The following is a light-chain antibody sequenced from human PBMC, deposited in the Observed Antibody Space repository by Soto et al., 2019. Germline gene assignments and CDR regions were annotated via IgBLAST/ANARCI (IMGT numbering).Light chain of an antibody. CDR1: QSVSSY. V-gene: IGKV3-11*01. CDR2: DAS. Sequence: EIVLTQSPATLSLSPGERATLSCRASQSVSSYLAWYQQKPGQAPRLLIYDASNRATGIPARFSGSGSGTDFTLTISSLDPEDFAVYYCQQRSNLPRTFGQGTKVEIK. CDR3: QQRSNLPRT. J-gene: IGKJ1*01.